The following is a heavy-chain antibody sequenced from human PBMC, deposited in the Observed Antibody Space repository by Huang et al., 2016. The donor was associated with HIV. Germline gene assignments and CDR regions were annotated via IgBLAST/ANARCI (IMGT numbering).Heavy chain of an antibody. J-gene: IGHJ3*02. D-gene: IGHD1-7*01. CDR1: GFSFSSAW. V-gene: IGHV3-15*07. CDR2: IKSKTERGTT. CDR3: TTGTRDYLNAFDI. Sequence: EVQLVESGGGLVKPGGSLRLSGEVSGFSFSSAWMNWVRQAPGKGLEWVGRIKSKTERGTTDYAAPVKGRFTISRDDSKNTLYLQMNSLKTEDTGVYYCTTGTRDYLNAFDIWGQGTKVTVSS.